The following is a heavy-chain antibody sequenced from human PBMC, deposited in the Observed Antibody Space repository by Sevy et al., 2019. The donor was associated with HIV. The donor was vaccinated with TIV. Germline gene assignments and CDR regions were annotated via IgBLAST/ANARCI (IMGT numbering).Heavy chain of an antibody. CDR2: IKSKTDGGTT. Sequence: GGSLRLSCAASGFTFSNAWMSWVRQAPGKGLEWVGRIKSKTDGGTTDHAAPVKGRFTISRDDSKNTLYLQMNSLKTEDTAIYYCTTDSKKRGLSARLDYWGQGTLVTVSS. J-gene: IGHJ4*02. CDR1: GFTFSNAW. CDR3: TTDSKKRGLSARLDY. V-gene: IGHV3-15*01. D-gene: IGHD3-10*01.